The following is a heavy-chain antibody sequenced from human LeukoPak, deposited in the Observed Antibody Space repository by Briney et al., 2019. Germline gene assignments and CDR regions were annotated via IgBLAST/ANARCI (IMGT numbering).Heavy chain of an antibody. Sequence: SETLSLTCTVSGGSISSYYWSWIRQPPGKGLEWIGYIYYSGSTNYNPSLKSRVTISVDTSKNQFSLKLSSVTAADTAVYYCARVEMITFGGVIVIGYYFDYWGQGTLVTVSS. CDR2: IYYSGST. CDR3: ARVEMITFGGVIVIGYYFDY. J-gene: IGHJ4*02. D-gene: IGHD3-16*02. CDR1: GGSISSYY. V-gene: IGHV4-59*01.